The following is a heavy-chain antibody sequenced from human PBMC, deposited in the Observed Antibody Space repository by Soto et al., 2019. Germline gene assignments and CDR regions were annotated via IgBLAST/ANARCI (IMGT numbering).Heavy chain of an antibody. CDR3: ARPWCSGATCYRGVDYGMDV. CDR2: IYPGDSDT. Sequence: GESLKISCKGSGYSFTNYWIGWVRQMPGRGLEWMGIIYPGDSDTRYNPSLEGQVTISADKSISTAYLQWSSLKASDTAIYYCARPWCSGATCYRGVDYGMDVWGQGTTVTVSS. V-gene: IGHV5-51*01. D-gene: IGHD2-2*02. CDR1: GYSFTNYW. J-gene: IGHJ6*02.